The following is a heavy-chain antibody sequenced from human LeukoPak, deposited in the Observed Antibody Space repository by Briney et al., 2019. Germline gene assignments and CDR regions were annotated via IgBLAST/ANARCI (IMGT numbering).Heavy chain of an antibody. V-gene: IGHV4-61*01. J-gene: IGHJ5*02. CDR2: IYYSGST. CDR1: SGSVSSGSYY. CDR3: ARTARGSSWYLSHVGGVRNWFDP. D-gene: IGHD6-13*01. Sequence: PSETLSLTCTVSSGSVSSGSYYWSWIRQPPGKGLEWIGYIYYSGSTNYSPSLKSRVTISVDTSKNQFSLKLSSVTAADTAVYYCARTARGSSWYLSHVGGVRNWFDPWGQGTLVTVSS.